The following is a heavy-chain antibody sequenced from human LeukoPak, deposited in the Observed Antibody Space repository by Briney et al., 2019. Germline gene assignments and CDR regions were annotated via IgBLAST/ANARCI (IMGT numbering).Heavy chain of an antibody. CDR2: INPGSGST. D-gene: IGHD3-22*01. V-gene: IGHV1-46*01. CDR3: VRDLGYYDSSGYPTHFDY. J-gene: IGHJ4*02. Sequence: ASVKVSCKASGYTFTSYFIHWVRQAPGQGLEWMGIINPGSGSTSYTQKFGDRVTMTRDKSTSTVNMELSSLRSEDTAVYYCVRDLGYYDSSGYPTHFDYWGQGTLVTVSS. CDR1: GYTFTSYF.